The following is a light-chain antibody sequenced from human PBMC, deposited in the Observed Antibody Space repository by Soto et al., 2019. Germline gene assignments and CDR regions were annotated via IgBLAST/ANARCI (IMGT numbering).Light chain of an antibody. CDR3: QQYESTPPT. Sequence: DIVMTQSPDSLAVSLGERATINCKYSQSVLYSSNNKNYLAWYQQRPGQPPKLLIYWASTRESGVTDRFSGSGSWTDFTLTITSLQAEDVAVYYCQQYESTPPTFGQGTKLEIK. CDR1: QSVLYSSNNKNY. V-gene: IGKV4-1*01. CDR2: WAS. J-gene: IGKJ2*01.